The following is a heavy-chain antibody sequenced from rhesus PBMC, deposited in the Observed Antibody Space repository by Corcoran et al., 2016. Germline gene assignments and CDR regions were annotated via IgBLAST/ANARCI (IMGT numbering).Heavy chain of an antibody. CDR3: ARGFTAGTFDY. Sequence: QVKLQQWGAGLVKPSETLSLTCAVYGGSISGYSWSWIRKPPGKRREGIGNIDGNRSSTNSPPSLKTRVTMSKDTPKNRFSLKLCSVTAADTAVYYCARGFTAGTFDYWGQGVLVTVSS. J-gene: IGHJ4*01. CDR1: GGSISGYS. CDR2: IDGNRSST. D-gene: IGHD2-27*01. V-gene: IGHV4-73*01.